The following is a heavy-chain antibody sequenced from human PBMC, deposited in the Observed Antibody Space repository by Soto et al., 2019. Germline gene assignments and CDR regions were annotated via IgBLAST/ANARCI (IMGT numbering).Heavy chain of an antibody. CDR3: ARGETNYDFWSGYYRSSAFDI. J-gene: IGHJ3*02. D-gene: IGHD3-3*01. Sequence: GASVKVSCKASGGTFSSYTISWVRQAPGQGLEWMGRIIPILGIANYAQKFQGRVTITADKSTSTAYMELSSLRSEDTAVYYCARGETNYDFWSGYYRSSAFDIWGQGTMVTVSS. V-gene: IGHV1-69*02. CDR1: GGTFSSYT. CDR2: IIPILGIA.